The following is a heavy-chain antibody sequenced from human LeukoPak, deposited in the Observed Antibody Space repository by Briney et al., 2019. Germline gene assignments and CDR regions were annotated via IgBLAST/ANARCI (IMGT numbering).Heavy chain of an antibody. Sequence: GGSLRLSCAASGFTFSSYGMNWVRQAPGKGLEWVSYISSSGSTIYYADSVKGRFTISRDNSKNTLYLQMNSLRAEDTAVYYCRAYGSGSKMDVWGKGTTVTISS. V-gene: IGHV3-48*01. CDR3: RAYGSGSKMDV. J-gene: IGHJ6*04. CDR1: GFTFSSYG. D-gene: IGHD3-10*01. CDR2: ISSSGSTI.